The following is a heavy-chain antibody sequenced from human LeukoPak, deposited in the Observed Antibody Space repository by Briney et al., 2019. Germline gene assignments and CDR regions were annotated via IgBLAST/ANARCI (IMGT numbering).Heavy chain of an antibody. D-gene: IGHD2-2*01. CDR2: INPKSDGK. Sequence: ASVTVSCQDSVYTLIGYFMQWVRPTPGQGVGWMGWINPKSDGKNYAQKFQGRVTMTRDTPISTAYMELSRLRSDDTAVYYCARVACQRVPADYWGQGTLVTVSS. CDR3: ARVACQRVPADY. V-gene: IGHV1-2*02. J-gene: IGHJ4*02. CDR1: VYTLIGYF.